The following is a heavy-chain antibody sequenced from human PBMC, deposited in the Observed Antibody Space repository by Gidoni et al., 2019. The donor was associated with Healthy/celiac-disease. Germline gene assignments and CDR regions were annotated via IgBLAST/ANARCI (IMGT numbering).Heavy chain of an antibody. V-gene: IGHV4-31*03. CDR1: GGSIISGGYY. D-gene: IGHD5-12*01. Sequence: VQLQESGPGLVKPSQTLSLTCTVSGGSIISGGYYWSWIRQHPGKVLEWIGYISYSGSTYYNPSLKSRVTISADTSKNQFSLKLSSVTAADTAVYYCARGRDGYNYDYWGQGTLVTVSS. CDR2: ISYSGST. CDR3: ARGRDGYNYDY. J-gene: IGHJ4*02.